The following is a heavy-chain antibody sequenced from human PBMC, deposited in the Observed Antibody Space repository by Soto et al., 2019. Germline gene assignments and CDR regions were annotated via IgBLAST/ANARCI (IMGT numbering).Heavy chain of an antibody. J-gene: IGHJ6*03. D-gene: IGHD1-7*01. CDR2: TYYRSRWYN. CDR3: AGTTSRQWYYMDV. V-gene: IGHV6-1*01. CDR1: GDSVSSNSAA. Sequence: SQTLSLTCAISGDSVSSNSAAWNWIRQSPSGGLEWLGRTYYRSRWYNDYAVSVRSRITINPDTSKNQFSLHLNSVTPEDTAVYYCAGTTSRQWYYMDVWGKGTMVTVSS.